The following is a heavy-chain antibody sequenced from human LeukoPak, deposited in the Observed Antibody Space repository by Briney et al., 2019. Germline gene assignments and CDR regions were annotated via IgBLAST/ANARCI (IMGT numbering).Heavy chain of an antibody. CDR1: GGSLSNYQ. CDR3: ARGVSTPPDTGDYGGGYYYFDN. CDR2: INHVGSS. Sequence: KPSETLSLTCAVNGGSLSNYQWTWIRQSPEKGLEWIGKINHVGSSNYNPSLKSRVAVSLEAPKNQFSLELRSVTAADTAVYYCARGVSTPPDTGDYGGGYYYFDNWGQGILVTVSS. V-gene: IGHV4-34*01. J-gene: IGHJ4*02. D-gene: IGHD4-17*01.